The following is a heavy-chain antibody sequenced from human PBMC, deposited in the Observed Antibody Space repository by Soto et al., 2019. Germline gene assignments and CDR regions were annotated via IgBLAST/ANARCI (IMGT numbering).Heavy chain of an antibody. D-gene: IGHD2-2*01. CDR2: IDSDGSST. V-gene: IGHV3-74*01. CDR3: SSAVVAAGTHMYFYGLDA. Sequence: EVQLVESGGGLVQPGGSLRLSCAASGFTFRSYWMHWVRQVPGKGLVWVSRIDSDGSSTYYADSVKGRFTISRDNAKNTVYLQMNRLRTEYTGVYYWSSAVVAAGTHMYFYGLDAWGQGTTVTVSS. J-gene: IGHJ6*01. CDR1: GFTFRSYW.